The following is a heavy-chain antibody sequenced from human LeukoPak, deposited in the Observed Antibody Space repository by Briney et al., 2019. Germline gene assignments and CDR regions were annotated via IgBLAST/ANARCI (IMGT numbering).Heavy chain of an antibody. CDR1: GFTFDDYA. CDR2: ISWNSGSI. Sequence: GGSLRLSCAASGFTFDDYAMHWVRQAPGKGLEWVSGISWNSGSIGYADSVKGRFTISRDNAKNSLYLQMNSLRAEDTALYYCAKDIGYEVGGTFQRWGQGTLVTVSS. CDR3: AKDIGYEVGGTFQR. J-gene: IGHJ1*01. V-gene: IGHV3-9*01. D-gene: IGHD1-26*01.